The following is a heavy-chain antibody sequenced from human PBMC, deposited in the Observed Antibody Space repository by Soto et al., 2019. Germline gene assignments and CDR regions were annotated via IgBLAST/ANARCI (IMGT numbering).Heavy chain of an antibody. CDR3: ARDLSQLASGSYGKTFDY. CDR2: INPSGGST. Sequence: GASVKVSCKASGYTFTSYYMRWVRQAPGQGLEWMGIINPSGGSTSYAQKFQGRVTMTRDTSTSTVYMELSSLRSEDTAVYYCARDLSQLASGSYGKTFDYWGQGTLVTVSS. D-gene: IGHD1-26*01. V-gene: IGHV1-46*01. CDR1: GYTFTSYY. J-gene: IGHJ4*02.